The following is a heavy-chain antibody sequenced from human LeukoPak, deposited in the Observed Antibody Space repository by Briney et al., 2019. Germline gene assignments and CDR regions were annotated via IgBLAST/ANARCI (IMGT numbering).Heavy chain of an antibody. CDR1: GGSIRNSGYY. V-gene: IGHV4-39*01. D-gene: IGHD1-26*01. CDR3: AKSGGYGLIDY. CDR2: IYYSGST. J-gene: IGHJ4*02. Sequence: PSETLSLTCTVSGGSIRNSGYYWGWIRQPPGKGLEWIGSIYYSGSTYYKPSLKSRVTISIETSKNQISLRLNSVTAADTAIYYCAKSGGYGLIDYWGQGTLVTVSS.